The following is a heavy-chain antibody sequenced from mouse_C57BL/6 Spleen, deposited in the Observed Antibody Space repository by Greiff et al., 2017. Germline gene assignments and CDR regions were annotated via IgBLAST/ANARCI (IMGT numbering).Heavy chain of an antibody. CDR3: ARVYYGSSLPYWYFDV. J-gene: IGHJ1*03. Sequence: QVQLQESGAELVRPGASVKLSCKASGYTFTDYYINWVKQSPGQGLEWIARIYPGSGNTYYNEKFKGKATLTAEKSSSTAYMQLSSLTSEDSAVYFCARVYYGSSLPYWYFDVWGTGTTVTVSS. CDR1: GYTFTDYY. V-gene: IGHV1-76*01. CDR2: IYPGSGNT. D-gene: IGHD1-1*01.